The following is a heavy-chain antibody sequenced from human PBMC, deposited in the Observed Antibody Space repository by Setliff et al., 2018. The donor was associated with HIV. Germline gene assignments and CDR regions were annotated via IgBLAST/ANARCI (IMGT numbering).Heavy chain of an antibody. CDR3: ARDRGPNNSFWRGTKKTHAFDL. CDR2: ISAYNGNT. CDR1: GYIFTSYG. D-gene: IGHD3-3*01. Sequence: ASVKVSCKASGYIFTSYGISWVRQAPGQGLEWMGWISAYNGNTNYAQKLQGRVTITADKSTSTVYMELSSLTSEDTAMYYCARDRGPNNSFWRGTKKTHAFDLWGQGTMVTVSS. J-gene: IGHJ3*01. V-gene: IGHV1-18*01.